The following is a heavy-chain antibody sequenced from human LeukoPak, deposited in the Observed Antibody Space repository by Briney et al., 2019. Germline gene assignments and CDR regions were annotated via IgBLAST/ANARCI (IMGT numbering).Heavy chain of an antibody. Sequence: PSETLSLTCTVSGGSISSYYWSWIRQPPGKGLEWIGYIYTSGSTNYNPSLKSRVTISVDTSKNQFSLKLSSVTAADTAVYYCARARIAAAGTGGVLDYWGQGTLVTVSS. CDR1: GGSISSYY. D-gene: IGHD6-13*01. V-gene: IGHV4-4*09. J-gene: IGHJ4*02. CDR3: ARARIAAAGTGGVLDY. CDR2: IYTSGST.